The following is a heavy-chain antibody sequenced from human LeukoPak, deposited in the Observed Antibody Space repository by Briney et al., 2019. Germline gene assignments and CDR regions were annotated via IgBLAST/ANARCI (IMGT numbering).Heavy chain of an antibody. CDR2: IDPDGRTT. Sequence: ETLSLTCAVYGESLSKYYWMHWVRPAPGKGLVWVSRIDPDGRTTNYADSVKGRFTISRDNAKNTLYLQMNSLRAEDTAVYYCTTVRGSDFWGQGTMVTVSS. J-gene: IGHJ4*02. D-gene: IGHD3-10*01. CDR3: TTVRGSDF. CDR1: GESLSKYYW. V-gene: IGHV3-74*01.